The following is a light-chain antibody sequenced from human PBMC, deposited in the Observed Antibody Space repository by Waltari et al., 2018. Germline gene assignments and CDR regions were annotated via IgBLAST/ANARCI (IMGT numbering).Light chain of an antibody. Sequence: QSALTQPPSASGSPGQSVTISCTGTSHDVSGYDYVSWYQQHPGKAPELLIYEGSKRPSGVPDRFSGSKSGNTASLTVSGLQAEDEADYYCASYGRNKNCLFGTGTKVTVL. V-gene: IGLV2-8*01. CDR3: ASYGRNKNCL. CDR2: EGS. J-gene: IGLJ1*01. CDR1: SHDVSGYDY.